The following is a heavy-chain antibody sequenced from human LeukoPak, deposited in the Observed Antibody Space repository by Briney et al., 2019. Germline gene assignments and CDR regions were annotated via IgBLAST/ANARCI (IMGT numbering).Heavy chain of an antibody. CDR3: ARDRGYCGSDSCYHFDY. CDR2: ASHSGST. D-gene: IGHD2-2*01. V-gene: IGHV4-61*08. J-gene: IGHJ4*02. Sequence: SETLSLTCSVSGGSVSSAGYYWSWIRQSPEKGLEWIGFASHSGSTYYSPSLKSRVSISVDTSKNQFYLELSSVTAADTAVYYCARDRGYCGSDSCYHFDYWGQGPLVTVSS. CDR1: GGSVSSAGYY.